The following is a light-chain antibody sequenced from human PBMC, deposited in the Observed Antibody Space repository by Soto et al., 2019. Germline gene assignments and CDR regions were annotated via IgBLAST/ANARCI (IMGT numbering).Light chain of an antibody. J-gene: IGKJ1*01. Sequence: DIVMTQSTLSLPVTPGEPASISCRSRQSLLHSNGYKYLDWYLQKSGQSPQLLIYMGTNRASGVPDRFSGSGSGTDFTLKISRVEAEDVGLYYCMQSLQPPWTFGQRTKVELK. CDR3: MQSLQPPWT. CDR2: MGT. V-gene: IGKV2-28*01. CDR1: QSLLHSNGYKY.